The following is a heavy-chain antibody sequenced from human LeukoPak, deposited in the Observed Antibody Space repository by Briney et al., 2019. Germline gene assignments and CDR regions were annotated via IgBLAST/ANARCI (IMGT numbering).Heavy chain of an antibody. Sequence: GRSLRLSCTASGFTFGDYAMSWVRQAPGKGLEWVGFIRSKAYGGTTEYAASVKGRFTISRDDSKSIAYLQMNSLKTEDTAVYYCTRPLCGGDCYSDYFQHWGQGTLVTVSS. CDR3: TRPLCGGDCYSDYFQH. CDR2: IRSKAYGGTT. CDR1: GFTFGDYA. D-gene: IGHD2-21*02. J-gene: IGHJ1*01. V-gene: IGHV3-49*04.